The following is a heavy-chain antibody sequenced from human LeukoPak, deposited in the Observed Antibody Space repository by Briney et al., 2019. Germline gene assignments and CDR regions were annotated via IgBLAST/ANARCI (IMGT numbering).Heavy chain of an antibody. D-gene: IGHD3-22*01. CDR1: GFTFSSYA. V-gene: IGHV3-30*04. Sequence: EGSLRLSCAASGFTFSSYAMHWVRQAPGKGLEWVAVISYDGSNKYYADSVKGRFTISRDNSKNTLYLQMNSLRAEDTAVYYCARGATYYYDSSGYPDAFDIWGQGTMVTVSS. CDR2: ISYDGSNK. J-gene: IGHJ3*02. CDR3: ARGATYYYDSSGYPDAFDI.